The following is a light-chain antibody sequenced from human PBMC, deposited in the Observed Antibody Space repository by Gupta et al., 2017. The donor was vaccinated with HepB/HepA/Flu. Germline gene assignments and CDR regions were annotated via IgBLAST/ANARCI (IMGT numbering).Light chain of an antibody. CDR1: RSVLYSSTNKTY. V-gene: IGKV4-1*01. Sequence: DVVMTQSPDSLAVSLGERATINCKSSRSVLYSSTNKTYLAWYQQRPGQPPNLLIYWASTRESGVPDRFSGGGSGTDFTLTISSLQAEDVAVYYCQQDYNTPRTFGQGTKVEIK. CDR2: WAS. CDR3: QQDYNTPRT. J-gene: IGKJ1*01.